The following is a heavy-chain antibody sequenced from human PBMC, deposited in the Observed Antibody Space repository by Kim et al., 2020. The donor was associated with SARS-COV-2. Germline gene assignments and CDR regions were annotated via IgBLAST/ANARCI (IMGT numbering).Heavy chain of an antibody. D-gene: IGHD2-15*01. J-gene: IGHJ3*02. Sequence: GGSLRLSCVASGFTFSSYAMSWVRQAPGKGLEWVSVISGSGTSTYYADSVKGRFTISRDNSKNTLFLQMNSLRVDDTAVYYCAKGLGRCSGGSCQGSAFDIWGQGTMVTASS. CDR1: GFTFSSYA. CDR2: ISGSGTST. CDR3: AKGLGRCSGGSCQGSAFDI. V-gene: IGHV3-23*01.